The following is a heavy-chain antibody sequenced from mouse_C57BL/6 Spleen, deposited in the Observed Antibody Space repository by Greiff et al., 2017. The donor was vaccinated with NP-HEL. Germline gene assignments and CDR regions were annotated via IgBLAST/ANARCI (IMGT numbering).Heavy chain of an antibody. V-gene: IGHV1-82*01. CDR3: APITTVFDY. J-gene: IGHJ2*01. Sequence: QVQLQQSGPELVKPGASVKISCKASGYAFSSSWMNWVKQRPGKGLEWIGRIYPGDGDTNYNGKFKGKATLTADKSSSTAYMQLSSLTSEDSAVYFCAPITTVFDYWGQGTTLTVSS. CDR2: IYPGDGDT. D-gene: IGHD1-1*01. CDR1: GYAFSSSW.